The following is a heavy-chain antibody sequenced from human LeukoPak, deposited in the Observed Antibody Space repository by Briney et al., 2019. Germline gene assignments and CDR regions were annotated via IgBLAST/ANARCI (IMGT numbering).Heavy chain of an antibody. CDR3: ARSNAYYYGSGSYGL. CDR2: ISSSSSYI. V-gene: IGHV3-21*01. Sequence: GGSLRLSCAASGFTFSSYSMNWVHQAPGKGLEWVSSISSSSSYIYYADSVKGRFTISRDNAKNSLYLQMNSLRAEDTAVYYCARSNAYYYGSGSYGLWGQGTLVTVSS. J-gene: IGHJ4*02. CDR1: GFTFSSYS. D-gene: IGHD3-10*01.